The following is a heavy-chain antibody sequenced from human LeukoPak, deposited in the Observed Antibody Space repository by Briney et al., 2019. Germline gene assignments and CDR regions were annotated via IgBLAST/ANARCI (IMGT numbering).Heavy chain of an antibody. CDR3: VSSTGQQLIPYDY. CDR1: GINVSANY. V-gene: IGHV3-66*02. J-gene: IGHJ4*02. CDR2: IYGAGAA. D-gene: IGHD6-13*01. Sequence: GSLRLSCAASGINVSANYMTWIRQAPGKGLEWVSLIYGAGAAYYGASVRGRFIISRDNSKNTLFLQMNSLRAEDTAVYYCVSSTGQQLIPYDYWGQGTHVAVSS.